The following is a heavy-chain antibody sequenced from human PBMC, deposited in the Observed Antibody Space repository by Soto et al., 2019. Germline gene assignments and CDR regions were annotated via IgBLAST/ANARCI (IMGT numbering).Heavy chain of an antibody. Sequence: KPGGSLRLSCAASGFTFSDYYMSWIRQAPGKGLEWVSYISSSSSYTNYADSVKGRFTISRDNAKNSLYLQMNSLSAEDTAVYYCAREPRVYGSWYEYYGMDVWGQGTTVTVSS. CDR2: ISSSSSYT. CDR3: AREPRVYGSWYEYYGMDV. J-gene: IGHJ6*02. CDR1: GFTFSDYY. V-gene: IGHV3-11*06. D-gene: IGHD6-13*01.